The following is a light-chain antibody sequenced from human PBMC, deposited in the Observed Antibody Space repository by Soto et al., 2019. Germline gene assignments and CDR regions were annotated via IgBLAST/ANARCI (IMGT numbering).Light chain of an antibody. V-gene: IGKV3-15*01. CDR2: GAS. J-gene: IGKJ5*01. CDR1: QSVSSN. CDR3: QQYNNWPQKIT. Sequence: EIGVTQSAAAVSVSPGERATLSCRASQSVSSNLAWYQQKPGQAPRLLIYGASTRAAGIPARFSGSGSGTEFTLTISSLQSEDFAVYYCQQYNNWPQKITFGQGTRLEIK.